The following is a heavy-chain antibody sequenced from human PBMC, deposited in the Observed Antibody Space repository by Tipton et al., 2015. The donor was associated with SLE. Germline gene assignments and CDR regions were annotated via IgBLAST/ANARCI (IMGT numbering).Heavy chain of an antibody. V-gene: IGHV3-74*01. J-gene: IGHJ4*02. Sequence: GSLRLSCAASGFTFNRYWLHWVRQAPGKGLMLVSRIDSDGTITNYADTVKGRFTISRDNAKDTLYLQMNSLRAEDTAVYYCARGDSSSGDYWGQGTLVTVSS. CDR3: ARGDSSSGDY. CDR1: GFTFNRYW. D-gene: IGHD6-25*01. CDR2: IDSDGTIT.